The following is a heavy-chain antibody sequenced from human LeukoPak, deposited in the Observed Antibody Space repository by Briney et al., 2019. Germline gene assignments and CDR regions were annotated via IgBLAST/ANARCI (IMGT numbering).Heavy chain of an antibody. D-gene: IGHD2-21*02. CDR1: GFTFSDYY. CDR3: ARDYCGGDCYSDYYYGMDV. V-gene: IGHV3-11*01. CDR2: ISSSGSTI. J-gene: IGHJ6*02. Sequence: GGSLRLSCAASGFTFSDYYMSWIRQAPGKGLEWVSYISSSGSTIYYADSVKGRFTISRDNAKNSLYLQMNSLRAEDTAVYYCARDYCGGDCYSDYYYGMDVWGQGTTVTVSS.